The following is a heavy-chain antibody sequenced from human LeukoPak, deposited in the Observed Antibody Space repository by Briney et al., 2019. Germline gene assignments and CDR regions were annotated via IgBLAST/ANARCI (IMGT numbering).Heavy chain of an antibody. V-gene: IGHV4-61*09. D-gene: IGHD5-24*01. CDR1: GGSISSGTSY. CDR2: IYTSENT. Sequence: SETLSLTCTVSGGSISSGTSYWSWIRQPAGKGLEWIGHIYTSENTNYNPSLMSRVTISVDTSKNQFSLKLSSVTAADTAVYYCAREGEMATVTDWGQGTLVTVSS. J-gene: IGHJ4*02. CDR3: AREGEMATVTD.